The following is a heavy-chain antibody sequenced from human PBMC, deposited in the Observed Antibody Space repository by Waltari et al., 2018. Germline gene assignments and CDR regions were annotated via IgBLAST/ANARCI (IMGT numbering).Heavy chain of an antibody. J-gene: IGHJ5*02. CDR2: IIPIFGTA. D-gene: IGHD6-13*01. CDR3: ARAGGRYVAAAGTEDWFDP. CDR1: GCTFSSYA. Sequence: QVQLVQSGAEVKKPGSSVTVSCKASGCTFSSYALSWVRQAPGQGLAWMGGIIPIFGTANYAQKFQGRVTITADKSTSTAYMELSSLRSEDTAVYYCARAGGRYVAAAGTEDWFDPWGQGTLVTVSS. V-gene: IGHV1-69*14.